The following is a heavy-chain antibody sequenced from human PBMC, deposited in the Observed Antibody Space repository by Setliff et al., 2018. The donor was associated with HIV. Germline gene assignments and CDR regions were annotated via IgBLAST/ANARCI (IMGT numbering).Heavy chain of an antibody. CDR2: MSYSGST. D-gene: IGHD2-21*02. CDR3: ARSDSYCAGDCYGVDGVDAFDI. J-gene: IGHJ3*02. V-gene: IGHV4-59*01. CDR1: GGSISSYF. Sequence: SETLSLTCTVSGGSISSYFWSWIRQPPGKGLEWIGYMSYSGSTYYNPSLKSRIIMSVDTSKNQFSLKLSSVIAADTALYYCARSDSYCAGDCYGVDGVDAFDIWGQGTMVT.